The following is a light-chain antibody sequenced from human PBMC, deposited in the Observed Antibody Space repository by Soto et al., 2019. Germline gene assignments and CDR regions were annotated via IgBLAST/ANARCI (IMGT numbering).Light chain of an antibody. Sequence: IVLTQSPGTLSLSPGEGTTLSCRASQSISRYLAWYQQKRGQGPRLLIYGASSRATGIPDRFSGSGSGTDFTLTINRLEPEDFAVYYCQQYGSSPRTFGQGTKVDNK. CDR3: QQYGSSPRT. V-gene: IGKV3-20*01. CDR1: QSISRY. CDR2: GAS. J-gene: IGKJ1*01.